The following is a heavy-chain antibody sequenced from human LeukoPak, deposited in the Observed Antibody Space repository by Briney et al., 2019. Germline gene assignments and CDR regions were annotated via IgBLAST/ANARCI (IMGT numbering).Heavy chain of an antibody. CDR3: ARGELPNSRFDP. Sequence: SGTLSLTCAVSGGSISSGGYYWSWIRQHPGKGLEWIGYIYYSGSTYYNPSLKSRVTISVDTSKNQFSLKLSSVTAADTAVYYCARGELPNSRFDPWGQGTLVTVSS. V-gene: IGHV4-31*11. CDR1: GGSISSGGYY. CDR2: IYYSGST. D-gene: IGHD5-24*01. J-gene: IGHJ5*02.